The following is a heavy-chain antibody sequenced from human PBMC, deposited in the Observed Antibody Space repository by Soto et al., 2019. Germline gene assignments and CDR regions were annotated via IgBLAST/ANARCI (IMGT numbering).Heavy chain of an antibody. CDR3: ARGCPGTAACYILDY. Sequence: GGSLRLSCAASGFTFGSSGMHWVRQAPGKGLEWVALIWNDGTNKEYVDSVKGRFTISRDNSKDTLYLQMNSLRVEDTAVYYCARGCPGTAACYILDYWGQGTLVTVSS. V-gene: IGHV3-33*01. CDR2: IWNDGTNK. J-gene: IGHJ4*02. D-gene: IGHD2-8*02. CDR1: GFTFGSSG.